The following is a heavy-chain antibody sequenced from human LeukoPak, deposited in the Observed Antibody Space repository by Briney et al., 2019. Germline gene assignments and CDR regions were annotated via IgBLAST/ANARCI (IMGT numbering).Heavy chain of an antibody. D-gene: IGHD1-26*01. Sequence: ASVKVSCKASGGTFSSYAISWVRQAPGQGLERMGGIIPIFGTANYAQKFQGRVTITTDESTSTAYMELSSLRSEDTAVYYCARAEVGATRGFDYWGQGTLVTVSS. V-gene: IGHV1-69*05. CDR3: ARAEVGATRGFDY. J-gene: IGHJ4*02. CDR2: IIPIFGTA. CDR1: GGTFSSYA.